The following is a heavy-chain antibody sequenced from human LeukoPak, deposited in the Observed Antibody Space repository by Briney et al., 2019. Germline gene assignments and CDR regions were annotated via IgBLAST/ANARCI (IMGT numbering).Heavy chain of an antibody. Sequence: GGSLRLSCAASGFTFSSYSMNWVRQAPGKGLEWVSSISSSSSYIYYADSVKGRFTISRDNAKNSLYLQMNSLRAEDTAVYYCARENEEVVAETRRKTKYFDHWGQGTLVTVSS. V-gene: IGHV3-21*01. CDR1: GFTFSSYS. CDR2: ISSSSSYI. D-gene: IGHD2-15*01. J-gene: IGHJ4*02. CDR3: ARENEEVVAETRRKTKYFDH.